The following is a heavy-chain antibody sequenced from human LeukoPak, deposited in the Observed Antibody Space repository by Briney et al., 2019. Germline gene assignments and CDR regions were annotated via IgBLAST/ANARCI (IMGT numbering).Heavy chain of an antibody. J-gene: IGHJ4*02. CDR2: IIPIFGTA. Sequence: GASVKVSCKASGGTFSSYAISWVRQAPGQGLEWMGGIIPIFGTANYAQKFQGRVTITADESTSTAYMELSSLRSEDTAVYYCARLGYCSGGSCYRINPYYFDYWGQGTLVTVSS. CDR3: ARLGYCSGGSCYRINPYYFDY. V-gene: IGHV1-69*13. CDR1: GGTFSSYA. D-gene: IGHD2-15*01.